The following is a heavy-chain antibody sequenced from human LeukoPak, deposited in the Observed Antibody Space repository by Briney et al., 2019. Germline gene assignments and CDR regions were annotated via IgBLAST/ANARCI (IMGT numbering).Heavy chain of an antibody. CDR1: GFTVSTNY. CDR3: AKDYYDPYYFDY. Sequence: GGSLRLSCAASGFTVSTNYMNWVRQAPGKGLEWVSVVYYDGSTYYADSVKGRFTISRDSSKNTLYLQMNSLRGEDTAVYYCAKDYYDPYYFDYWGQGTLVTVSS. V-gene: IGHV3-53*01. CDR2: VYYDGST. D-gene: IGHD3-22*01. J-gene: IGHJ4*02.